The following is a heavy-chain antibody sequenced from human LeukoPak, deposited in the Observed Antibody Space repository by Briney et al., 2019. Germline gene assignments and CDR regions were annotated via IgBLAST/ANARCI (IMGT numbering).Heavy chain of an antibody. CDR2: IQQDGRQK. Sequence: QPGGSLRLSCAASGFTFSNAWMSWVRQAPGKGLEWVANIQQDGRQKYYVDSVKGRFTISRDNAKNSLYLEMNSLRAEYTAVYYCARAYCSGSSCYAGGFDYWGQGTLVTVSS. D-gene: IGHD2-2*01. CDR3: ARAYCSGSSCYAGGFDY. V-gene: IGHV3-7*03. CDR1: GFTFSNAW. J-gene: IGHJ4*02.